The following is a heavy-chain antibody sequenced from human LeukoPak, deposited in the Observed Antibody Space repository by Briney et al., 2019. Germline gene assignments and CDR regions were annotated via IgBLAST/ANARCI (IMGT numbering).Heavy chain of an antibody. V-gene: IGHV3-53*04. Sequence: PGGSLRLSCAASGFTVSSNYMSWVRQAPGKGLEWVSVIYSGGSTYYADSVKGRFTISRHDSKNTLYLQMNSLRAEDTAVYYCARLDRGSSNIYYYGMDVWGQGTTVTVSS. D-gene: IGHD6-13*01. CDR1: GFTVSSNY. CDR3: ARLDRGSSNIYYYGMDV. CDR2: IYSGGST. J-gene: IGHJ6*02.